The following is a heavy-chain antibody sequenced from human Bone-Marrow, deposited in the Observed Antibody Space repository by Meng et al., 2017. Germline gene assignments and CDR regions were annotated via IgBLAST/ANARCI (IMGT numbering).Heavy chain of an antibody. CDR3: ARPLSIAADDAFDI. Sequence: GGPLRPSCKGFGYSFTSYWIGWVRQIPRKGLEWMGIIYPGDSDTRYWPFFQGQVTISADKSISTAYLQWSSLKASDTAMYYCARPLSIAADDAFDIWGQGTMVTVSS. CDR1: GYSFTSYW. J-gene: IGHJ3*02. CDR2: IYPGDSDT. V-gene: IGHV5-51*01. D-gene: IGHD6-25*01.